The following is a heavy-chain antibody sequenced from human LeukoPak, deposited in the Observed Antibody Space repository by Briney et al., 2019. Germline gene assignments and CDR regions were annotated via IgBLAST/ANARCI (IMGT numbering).Heavy chain of an antibody. CDR1: GFTFTSSA. J-gene: IGHJ4*02. Sequence: SVKVSCKASGFTFTSSAMQWVRQARGQRLEWIGWIVVGSGNTNYAQKFQERVTITRDMSTSTAYMELSSLRSEDTAVYYCAEVETYYYDSSGYLYWGQGTLVTVSS. D-gene: IGHD3-22*01. CDR2: IVVGSGNT. CDR3: AEVETYYYDSSGYLY. V-gene: IGHV1-58*02.